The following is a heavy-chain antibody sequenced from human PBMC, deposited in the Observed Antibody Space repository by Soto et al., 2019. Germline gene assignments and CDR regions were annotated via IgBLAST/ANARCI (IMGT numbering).Heavy chain of an antibody. CDR2: ITVGDVT. D-gene: IGHD4-4*01. CDR1: GFSVSNYH. Sequence: EVQLVDSGGGLVQPGGSLRLSCAASGFSVSNYHMNWVRQAPGKGPEWVSIITVGDVTYYADSVKGRFTISRDISRNTVYLQMNSLRGDDTAVYFCAGGRDHSKGGDLWGQGTLVIVSS. V-gene: IGHV3-66*01. CDR3: AGGRDHSKGGDL. J-gene: IGHJ4*02.